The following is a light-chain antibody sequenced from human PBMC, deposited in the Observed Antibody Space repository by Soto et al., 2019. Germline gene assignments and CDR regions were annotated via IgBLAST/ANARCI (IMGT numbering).Light chain of an antibody. CDR1: QSVSSSY. J-gene: IGKJ1*01. Sequence: EIVLTQSPGTLSLSPGERATLSCRASQSVSSSYLAWYQQTPVQATRLLIYGASSRATGIPDRFSGSGSGTDFTLTSSRLEPEDFAVYYCQQYGSSPRTFGQGTKVEIK. V-gene: IGKV3-20*01. CDR2: GAS. CDR3: QQYGSSPRT.